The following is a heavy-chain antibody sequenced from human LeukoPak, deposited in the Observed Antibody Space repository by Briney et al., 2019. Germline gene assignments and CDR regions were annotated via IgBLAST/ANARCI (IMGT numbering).Heavy chain of an antibody. Sequence: GGSLRLSCAASGFTFSSYGMHWVRQAPGKELEWVAVIWYDGSNKYYADSVKGRFTISRDNSKNTLYLQVNSLRAEDTAVYHCIRDLGGRSGYWGQGTLVTVSS. D-gene: IGHD1-26*01. CDR2: IWYDGSNK. CDR3: IRDLGGRSGY. CDR1: GFTFSSYG. V-gene: IGHV3-33*01. J-gene: IGHJ4*02.